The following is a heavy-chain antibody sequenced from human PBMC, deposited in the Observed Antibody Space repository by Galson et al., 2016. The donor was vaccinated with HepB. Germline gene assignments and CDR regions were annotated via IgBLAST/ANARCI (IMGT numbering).Heavy chain of an antibody. V-gene: IGHV3-11*01. CDR2: ISSSSLVI. CDR1: GFTFSDYY. J-gene: IGHJ6*04. D-gene: IGHD4-17*01. Sequence: SLRLSCAAPGFTFSDYYMSWIRQAPGKGLEWVSYISSSSLVIHYADSVKGRFTVSRDNARNSLYLQMESPRAEDTAVYYCAKGMTTGRDHYYHGMDVWGKGTTVTVSS. CDR3: AKGMTTGRDHYYHGMDV.